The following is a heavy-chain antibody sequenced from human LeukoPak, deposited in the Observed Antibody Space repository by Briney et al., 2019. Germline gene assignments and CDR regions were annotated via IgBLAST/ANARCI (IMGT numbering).Heavy chain of an antibody. Sequence: PGGSLRLSCAASGFTFSSYEMKWVRQAPGKGLQWVSYISSSGSTIYYADSVKGRFTISRDNAKNSPYLQMNSLRVEDTAVYYCARAIGDFGRYGVDVWGQGTTITVFS. D-gene: IGHD4-17*01. J-gene: IGHJ6*02. CDR2: ISSSGSTI. V-gene: IGHV3-48*03. CDR3: ARAIGDFGRYGVDV. CDR1: GFTFSSYE.